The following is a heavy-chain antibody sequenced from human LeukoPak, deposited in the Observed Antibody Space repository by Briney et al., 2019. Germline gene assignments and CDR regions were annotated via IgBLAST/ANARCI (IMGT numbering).Heavy chain of an antibody. V-gene: IGHV3-74*01. Sequence: GGSLRLSCAPSGFTFSTYWMHWVRHAPGKGPVWVSRIKSDGSTNYADSVKGRFMISRDNAKNTVSLQMNSLRPEDTGVYYCARAPSEIGGYYPEYFRHWGQGTLVTVSS. D-gene: IGHD3-22*01. CDR1: GFTFSTYW. CDR2: IKSDGST. J-gene: IGHJ1*01. CDR3: ARAPSEIGGYYPEYFRH.